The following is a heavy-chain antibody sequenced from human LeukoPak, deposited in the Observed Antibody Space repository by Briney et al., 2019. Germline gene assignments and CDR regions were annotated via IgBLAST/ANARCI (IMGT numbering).Heavy chain of an antibody. CDR1: GGSISSDGYY. CDR3: ARSLYYDSSCFDY. J-gene: IGHJ4*02. CDR2: IYDSVST. D-gene: IGHD3-22*01. V-gene: IGHV4-30-2*01. Sequence: SQTLSLTCAVSGGSISSDGYYWSWIRQPPGKGLEWIGYIYDSVSTYYNPSLKSRVTISVDRSKYQFSLKLSSVTAADTAVYYCARSLYYDSSCFDYWGEGTLVTVSS.